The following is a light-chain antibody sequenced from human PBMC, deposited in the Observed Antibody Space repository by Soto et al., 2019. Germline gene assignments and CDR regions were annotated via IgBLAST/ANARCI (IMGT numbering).Light chain of an antibody. J-gene: IGLJ1*01. V-gene: IGLV2-8*01. CDR1: SSDVGGYNF. CDR3: TSYAGSNNYV. CDR2: EVS. Sequence: QSVLTQPPSASGSPGQSVTISCTGTSSDVGGYNFVSWYQQHPGKAPKLMIYEVSRWPSGAPDRFSGSKSGNTASLTVSGLQTEDEADCYCTSYAGSNNYVFGTGTKVTVL.